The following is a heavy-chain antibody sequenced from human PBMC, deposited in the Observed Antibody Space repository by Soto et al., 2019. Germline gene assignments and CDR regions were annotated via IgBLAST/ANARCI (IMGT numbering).Heavy chain of an antibody. J-gene: IGHJ6*02. D-gene: IGHD6-19*01. V-gene: IGHV4-59*01. CDR1: CGSISSYY. Sequence: PSETLSLTCTVSCGSISSYYWSWIRQPPGKGLEWIGYIYYSGSTNYDPSLKSRVTISVDTSKNQFSLKLSSVTAADTAVYYCARAEAVAGTDYYYYGMDVWGQGTTVTVSS. CDR2: IYYSGST. CDR3: ARAEAVAGTDYYYYGMDV.